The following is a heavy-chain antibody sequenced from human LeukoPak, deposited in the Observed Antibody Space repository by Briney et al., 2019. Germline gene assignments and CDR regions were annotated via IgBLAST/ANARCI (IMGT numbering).Heavy chain of an antibody. D-gene: IGHD1-26*01. J-gene: IGHJ3*02. CDR3: ARSPTNRQYSGSYYTFPYAFDI. CDR1: GYSFTSYW. Sequence: GESLKISCKGSGYSFTSYWIGWVRQMPGKGLEWMGIIYPGDSDTRYSPSFQGQVTISADKSISTAYLQWSSLKASDTAMYYCARSPTNRQYSGSYYTFPYAFDIWGQGTMVTVSS. V-gene: IGHV5-51*01. CDR2: IYPGDSDT.